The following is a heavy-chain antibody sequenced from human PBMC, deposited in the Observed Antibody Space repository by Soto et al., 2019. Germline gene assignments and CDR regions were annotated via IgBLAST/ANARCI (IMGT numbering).Heavy chain of an antibody. V-gene: IGHV1-3*01. CDR1: GYTFTSYA. D-gene: IGHD4-4*01. Sequence: ASMKVSCKASGYTFTSYAMHWVRQAPGQRLEWMGWINAGNGNTKYSQKFQGRVTITRDTSASTAYMELSSLRSEDTAVYYCAREYYSNYYYYYYMDVWGKGTTVTVSS. CDR2: INAGNGNT. CDR3: AREYYSNYYYYYYMDV. J-gene: IGHJ6*03.